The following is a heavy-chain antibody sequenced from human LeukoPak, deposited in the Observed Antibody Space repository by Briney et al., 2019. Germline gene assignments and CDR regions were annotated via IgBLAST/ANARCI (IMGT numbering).Heavy chain of an antibody. D-gene: IGHD2-8*01. Sequence: GGSLRLSCAVSGFTLSSYTLGCVRQAPGKGLEWVSTISSGGSTYYPDSMKGRFTISRDNSKNTLYLQMNSLRGEDTAVYYCAKGGVMGARETDYWGQGTLVTVSS. J-gene: IGHJ4*02. CDR1: GFTLSSYT. CDR2: ISSGGST. CDR3: AKGGVMGARETDY. V-gene: IGHV3-23*01.